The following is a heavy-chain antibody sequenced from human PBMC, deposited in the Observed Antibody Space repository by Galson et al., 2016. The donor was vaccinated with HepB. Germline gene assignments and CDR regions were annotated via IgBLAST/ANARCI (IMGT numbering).Heavy chain of an antibody. D-gene: IGHD2-2*01. V-gene: IGHV3-30*18. J-gene: IGHJ6*02. Sequence: SLRLSCAASGFTFSSYGMHWVRQAPGKGLEWVAVISYDGSNKYYADSVKGRLTISRDNSKNTLYLQMNSLRAEDTAVYYCAKDTARYCSSTSCSYGMDVWGQGTLVTVSS. CDR3: AKDTARYCSSTSCSYGMDV. CDR1: GFTFSSYG. CDR2: ISYDGSNK.